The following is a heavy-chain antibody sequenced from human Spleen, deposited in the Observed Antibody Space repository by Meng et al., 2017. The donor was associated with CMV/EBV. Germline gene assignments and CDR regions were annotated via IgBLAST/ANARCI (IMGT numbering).Heavy chain of an antibody. D-gene: IGHD1-1*01. CDR2: ISGSGGST. CDR3: AKTTTGTTWDAFDV. J-gene: IGHJ3*01. V-gene: IGHV3-23*01. CDR1: GFTFSSYA. Sequence: ETLSLTCAASGFTFSSYAMSWVRQAPGKGLEWVSAISGSGGSTYYADSVKGRFTISRDHSKNTVHLQMNTLRVEDTAVYYCAKTTTGTTWDAFDVWGHGTMVTVSS.